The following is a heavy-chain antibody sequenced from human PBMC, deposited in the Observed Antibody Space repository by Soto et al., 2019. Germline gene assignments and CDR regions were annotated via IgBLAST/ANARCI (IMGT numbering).Heavy chain of an antibody. CDR3: ARSVSCGKTRYYFHY. V-gene: IGHV4-31*03. CDR2: IYYTEST. Sequence: SETLSLTCTVSGGSISSGAYYWSWIRQLPGKGLEWIGYIYYTESTNYNPSLKSRVTISVDTSESQFSLKLSSVTVANTAVYYGARSVSCGKTRYYFHYGGQGTLFTVSS. D-gene: IGHD2-15*01. J-gene: IGHJ4*02. CDR1: GGSISSGAYY.